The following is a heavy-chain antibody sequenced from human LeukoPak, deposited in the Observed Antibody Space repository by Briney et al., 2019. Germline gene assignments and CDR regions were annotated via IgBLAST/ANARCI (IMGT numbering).Heavy chain of an antibody. D-gene: IGHD5-12*01. Sequence: SETLSLTCTVSGGSIYSYYWSWIRQPPGKGLEWIGYIYYRGSTNYNPSLKSRVTISIDTSKNQFSLKLTSVTAADTAVYYCASGMVARFDYWGQGTLVTVSS. CDR3: ASGMVARFDY. CDR1: GGSIYSYY. J-gene: IGHJ4*02. CDR2: IYYRGST. V-gene: IGHV4-59*08.